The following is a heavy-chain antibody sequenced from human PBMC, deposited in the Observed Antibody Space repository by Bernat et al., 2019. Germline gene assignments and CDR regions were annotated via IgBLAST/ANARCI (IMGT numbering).Heavy chain of an antibody. V-gene: IGHV3-74*01. D-gene: IGHD4-11*01. Sequence: QPGGSLRLSCAASGFTFSSYWMYWVRQAPGKGLVWVSRINSDGSSTSYADSVKGRFTISRDNAKNTLYLQMNSLRAEDTAVYYCARDESLGYSNHPANNWFDPWGQGTLVTVSS. CDR2: INSDGSST. CDR1: GFTFSSYW. J-gene: IGHJ5*02. CDR3: ARDESLGYSNHPANNWFDP.